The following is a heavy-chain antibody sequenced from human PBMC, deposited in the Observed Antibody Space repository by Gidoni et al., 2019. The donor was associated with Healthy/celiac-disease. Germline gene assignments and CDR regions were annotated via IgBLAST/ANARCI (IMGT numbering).Heavy chain of an antibody. D-gene: IGHD4-17*01. CDR1: GFTFDDYG. CDR2: INWNGGST. V-gene: IGHV3-20*04. Sequence: EVQLVESGGGVVRPGGSLRRSCAAYGFTFDDYGMTWVRQAAGKGLEWVSGINWNGGSTGYADSVKGRFTISRDNAKNSLYLQMNSLRAEDTALYYCARWVRYGDYLRARGYYFDYWGQGTLVTVSS. CDR3: ARWVRYGDYLRARGYYFDY. J-gene: IGHJ4*02.